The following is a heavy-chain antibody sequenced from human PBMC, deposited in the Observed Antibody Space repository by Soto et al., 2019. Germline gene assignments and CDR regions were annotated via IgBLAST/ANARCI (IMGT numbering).Heavy chain of an antibody. D-gene: IGHD3-22*01. CDR2: IIPIFGTA. V-gene: IGHV1-69*13. CDR3: ARDRGYYDSSGYYDY. CDR1: GGTFSSYA. J-gene: IGHJ4*02. Sequence: GGSVKVSCKASGGTFSSYAISWVRQAPGQGLEWMGGIIPIFGTANYAQKFQGRVTITADESTSTAYMELSSLRSEDTAVYYCARDRGYYDSSGYYDYWGQGTLVTVSS.